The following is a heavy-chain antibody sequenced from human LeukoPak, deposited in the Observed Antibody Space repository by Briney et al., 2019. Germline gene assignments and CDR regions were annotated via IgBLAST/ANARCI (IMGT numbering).Heavy chain of an antibody. Sequence: PSETLSLTCTVSDYSISNTYYWGWIRQPPGKGLEWIGNIHHSGSAYYNPSLKSRVSISIDTSKNQFSLKLTSLNAADTAVYYCARDQLGYCSGGSCYWGSWGQGTLVTVSS. J-gene: IGHJ5*02. CDR1: DYSISNTYY. CDR2: IHHSGSA. CDR3: ARDQLGYCSGGSCYWGS. D-gene: IGHD2-15*01. V-gene: IGHV4-38-2*02.